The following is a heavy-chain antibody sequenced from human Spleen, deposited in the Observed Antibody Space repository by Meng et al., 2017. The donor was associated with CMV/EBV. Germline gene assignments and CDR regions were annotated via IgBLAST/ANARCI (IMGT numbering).Heavy chain of an antibody. CDR2: IRYDGSNK. CDR3: AKDSGGQSGPVGAFDI. Sequence: GGSLRLSCKASGFTFNNYVMHWVRQPPGKGLGWVAFIRYDGSNKYYADSVKGRFTISRDNSKNTLYLQMNSLRAEDTAVYYCAKDSGGQSGPVGAFDIWGQGTMVTVSS. CDR1: GFTFNNYV. V-gene: IGHV3-30*02. J-gene: IGHJ3*02. D-gene: IGHD3-10*01.